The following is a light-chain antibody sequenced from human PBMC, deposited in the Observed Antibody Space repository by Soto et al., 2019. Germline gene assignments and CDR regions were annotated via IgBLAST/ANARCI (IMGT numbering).Light chain of an antibody. CDR2: DVS. CDR1: SSDVGGYNY. J-gene: IGLJ3*02. CDR3: SSYTSSRV. V-gene: IGLV2-14*01. Sequence: QSVLTQPASVSGSPGQSITISCTGTSSDVGGYNYVSWYQQQPGKAPKLMIYDVSNRPSGVSNRFSGSKSGNTASLTISGLQAEDEADYYCSSYTSSRVFGGGTKVTVL.